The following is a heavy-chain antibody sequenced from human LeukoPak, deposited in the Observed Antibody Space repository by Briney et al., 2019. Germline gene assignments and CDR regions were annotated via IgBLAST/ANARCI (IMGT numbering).Heavy chain of an antibody. CDR1: GFTFSNAW. CDR3: TTASPRCCSGLGY. D-gene: IGHD6-19*01. CDR2: IKSNSDGGTT. J-gene: IGHJ4*02. V-gene: IGHV3-15*01. Sequence: GGSLRLSCAASGFTFSNAWMNWVRQAPGKGLEWVGRIKSNSDGGTTDYPAPVKGRFTISRDDSKNTLYLQMNSLKDEDTGVYYCTTASPRCCSGLGYWGQGTLVTVSS.